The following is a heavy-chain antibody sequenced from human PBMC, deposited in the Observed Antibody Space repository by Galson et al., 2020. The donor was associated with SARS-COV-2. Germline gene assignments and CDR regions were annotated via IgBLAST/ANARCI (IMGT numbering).Heavy chain of an antibody. J-gene: IGHJ4*02. D-gene: IGHD3-10*01. CDR3: AKVEIGA. Sequence: SLKISCAASGFTFDDYAMHWVRQAPGKGLEWVSGISWNSGSIGYADSVKGRFTISRDNAKNSLYLQMNSLRAEDTALYYCAKVEIGAWGQGTLVTVSS. CDR1: GFTFDDYA. CDR2: ISWNSGSI. V-gene: IGHV3-9*01.